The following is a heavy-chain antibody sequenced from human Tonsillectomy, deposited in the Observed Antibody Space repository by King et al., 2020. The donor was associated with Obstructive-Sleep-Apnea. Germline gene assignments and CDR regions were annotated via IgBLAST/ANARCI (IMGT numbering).Heavy chain of an antibody. CDR1: GFTFSSYT. D-gene: IGHD7-27*01. CDR3: ARGNWGYGDY. Sequence: VQLVESGGGLVKPGGSLRLSCAASGFTFSSYTMNWVRQAPGKGLEWVSCIRSSSRYIYYADSVKGRFSISRDNAKNSLYLQMNSLRVEDTAVYYCARGNWGYGDYWGQGTLVTVSS. CDR2: IRSSSRYI. V-gene: IGHV3-21*01. J-gene: IGHJ4*02.